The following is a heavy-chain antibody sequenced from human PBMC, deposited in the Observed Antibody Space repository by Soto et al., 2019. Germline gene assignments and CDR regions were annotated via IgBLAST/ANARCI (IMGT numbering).Heavy chain of an antibody. D-gene: IGHD4-17*01. CDR3: ATEPRYGDYENY. CDR2: IKRDESEK. V-gene: IGHV3-7*01. CDR1: GFTFTKYW. J-gene: IGHJ4*02. Sequence: GGSLRLSCTASGFTFTKYWMSWVRQAPGKGLEWVANIKRDESEKYYVDSVKGRFTISRDNAKNSLYLEMNSLGAEDTAVYYCATEPRYGDYENYWGQGTLVTVSS.